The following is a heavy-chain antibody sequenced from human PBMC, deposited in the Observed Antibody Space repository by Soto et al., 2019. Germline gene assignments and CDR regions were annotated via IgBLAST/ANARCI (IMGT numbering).Heavy chain of an antibody. V-gene: IGHV1-2*02. J-gene: IGHJ4*02. CDR1: GYRFINFY. CDR3: ARDDTGANFGS. Sequence: QVQLVQSGAEVKKPGASVKVSCKAFGYRFINFYLHWVRQAPGQGLEWMGWINPKNDDTNYAQKFRGRVTMTRDTSIGVAYMELGGLDSGDTAVYYWARDDTGANFGSWGQGTLVSVS. CDR2: INPKNDDT. D-gene: IGHD2-8*02.